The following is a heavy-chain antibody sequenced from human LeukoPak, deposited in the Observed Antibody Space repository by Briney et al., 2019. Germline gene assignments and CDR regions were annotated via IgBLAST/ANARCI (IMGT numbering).Heavy chain of an antibody. J-gene: IGHJ3*02. CDR3: ARERYESNDAFDI. V-gene: IGHV3-74*01. CDR1: GFTFSNYW. D-gene: IGHD3-22*01. CDR2: INSDGSST. Sequence: PGGSLRLSCAASGFTFSNYWMHWVRQAPGKGLVWVSRINSDGSSTSYADSVKGRFTISRDYAKNTLYLQMNSLRAEDTAVYYCARERYESNDAFDIWGQGTMVSVSS.